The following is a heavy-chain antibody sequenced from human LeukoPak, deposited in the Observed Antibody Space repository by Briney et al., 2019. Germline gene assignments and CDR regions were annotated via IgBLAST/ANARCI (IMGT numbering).Heavy chain of an antibody. CDR1: EYTFTSYS. CDR3: ARRWYGTDEVFDS. Sequence: ASVKVSCKASEYTFTSYSIHWVRQAPGQSPEWLGWISTASGNTYCSQKFQDRVTHTRDTSASTVYLDLTSLRFEDTAVYYCARRWYGTDEVFDSWGQGTLVTVSS. D-gene: IGHD6-13*01. J-gene: IGHJ4*02. CDR2: ISTASGNT. V-gene: IGHV1-3*04.